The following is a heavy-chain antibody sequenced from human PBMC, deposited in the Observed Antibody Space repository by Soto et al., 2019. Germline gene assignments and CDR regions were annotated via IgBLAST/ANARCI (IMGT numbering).Heavy chain of an antibody. CDR2: INKDGTTT. J-gene: IGHJ4*02. Sequence: EVQVVESGGGLVQPGGSLRLSCAASGFTFSNYWMHWVRQAPGTGLVWVSRINKDGTTTTYADSVRGRFTISRDNTKNTLSLQMNSLRAEDTAVYYCARGGFLSGATVTLWGQGTLVTVSS. CDR1: GFTFSNYW. V-gene: IGHV3-74*01. D-gene: IGHD4-4*01. CDR3: ARGGFLSGATVTL.